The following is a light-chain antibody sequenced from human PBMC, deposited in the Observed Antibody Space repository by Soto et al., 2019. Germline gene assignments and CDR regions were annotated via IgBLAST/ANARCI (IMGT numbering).Light chain of an antibody. Sequence: EIVLTQSPATLSLSPGESATLSCRASQTVRTSLAWSQHKPGQAPRLLIYDASIRATGVPARFRGGGSGTDFTLTITSLAPEDFALYYCQQRSSWPRVSFGGGTKVEVK. V-gene: IGKV3-11*01. J-gene: IGKJ4*01. CDR2: DAS. CDR3: QQRSSWPRVS. CDR1: QTVRTS.